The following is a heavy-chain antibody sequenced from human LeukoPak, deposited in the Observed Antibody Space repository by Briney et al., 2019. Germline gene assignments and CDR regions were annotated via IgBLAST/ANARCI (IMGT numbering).Heavy chain of an antibody. CDR3: ARHVLPRYYGDYGSYYYYMDV. CDR2: IYYSGST. V-gene: IGHV4-39*01. Sequence: PSETLSLTCTVSGGSISRSRDYWGWIRQPPGKGLEWIGSIYYSGSTYYNPSLKSRVTISGDTSKNRFSLKLSSVTAADTAVYYCARHVLPRYYGDYGSYYYYMDVWGKGTTVTISS. J-gene: IGHJ6*03. CDR1: GGSISRSRDY. D-gene: IGHD4-17*01.